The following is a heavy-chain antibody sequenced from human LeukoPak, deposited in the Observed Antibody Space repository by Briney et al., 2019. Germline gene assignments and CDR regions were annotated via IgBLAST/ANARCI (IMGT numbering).Heavy chain of an antibody. CDR2: INVGNGDT. CDR3: ARDRGGTGDFDY. V-gene: IGHV1-3*01. D-gene: IGHD1-1*01. CDR1: GYTFTNYV. J-gene: IGHJ4*02. Sequence: GASVKVSCKASGYTFTNYVMHWVRRAPGQRLEWMGWINVGNGDTKYSQKFRGRVTIARDTSASTAYMELSSLRSEDTAVYYCARDRGGTGDFDYWGQGTLVTVSS.